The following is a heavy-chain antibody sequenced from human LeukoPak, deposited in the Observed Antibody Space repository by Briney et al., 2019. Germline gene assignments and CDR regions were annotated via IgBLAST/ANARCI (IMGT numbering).Heavy chain of an antibody. CDR1: GGTFSSYA. J-gene: IGHJ5*02. CDR2: IIPILGIA. V-gene: IGHV1-69*04. Sequence: ASVKVSCKASGGTFSSYAISWVRQAPGQGLEWMGRIIPILGIANYAQKFQGRVTITADKSTSTAYMELSSLRSEDTAVYYCARDRLVVVVAAWWFDPGGGGTVVSVSS. CDR3: ARDRLVVVVAAWWFDP. D-gene: IGHD2-15*01.